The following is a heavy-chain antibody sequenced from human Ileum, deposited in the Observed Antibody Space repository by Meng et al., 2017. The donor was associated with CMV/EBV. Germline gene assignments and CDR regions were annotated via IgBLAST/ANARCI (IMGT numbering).Heavy chain of an antibody. CDR1: GDSISGYH. CDR3: GRAGARGVPVNM. D-gene: IGHD3-10*01. Sequence: QMPLPESRHGLVTPSETLSLTCIVSGDSISGYHWTWIRKPAGKGLEWIGRLRTSGTTDHNPSLKSRVTLSIDTSKNQFSLKLNSVTAADTAVYYCGRAGARGVPVNMWGQGTLVTVSS. J-gene: IGHJ4*02. V-gene: IGHV4-4*07. CDR2: LRTSGTT.